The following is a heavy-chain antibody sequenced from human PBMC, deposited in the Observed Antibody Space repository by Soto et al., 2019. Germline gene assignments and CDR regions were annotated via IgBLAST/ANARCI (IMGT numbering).Heavy chain of an antibody. CDR3: ARRFSSSSFYFDY. CDR2: IDFTGAGT. CDR1: GVRFSSYA. J-gene: IGHJ4*02. V-gene: IGHV3-23*01. Sequence: PGGSLGLCCADSGVRFSSYAMSGVRHAPDKGLEWVSAIDFTGAGTYYADSVKGRFTISRDNSKNTLYLQMSSLSAEDTVVYFCARRFSSSSFYFDYWGQGTPVTVSA. D-gene: IGHD6-6*01.